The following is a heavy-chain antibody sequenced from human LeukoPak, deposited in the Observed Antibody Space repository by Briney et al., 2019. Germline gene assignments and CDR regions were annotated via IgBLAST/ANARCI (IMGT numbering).Heavy chain of an antibody. CDR1: GGTFSSYA. CDR3: ARTLVPRDGYYFDY. J-gene: IGHJ4*02. CDR2: IIPIFGTA. D-gene: IGHD6-6*01. V-gene: IGHV1-69*13. Sequence: SVTVSCKASGGTFSSYAISWVRQAPGQGLEWMGGIIPIFGTANYAQKFQGRVTITADESTSTAYMELSSLRSEDTAVYYCARTLVPRDGYYFDYWGQGTLVTVSS.